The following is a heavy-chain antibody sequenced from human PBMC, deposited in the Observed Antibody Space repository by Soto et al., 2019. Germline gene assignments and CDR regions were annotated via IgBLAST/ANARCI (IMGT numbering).Heavy chain of an antibody. CDR1: GFTFSSYA. V-gene: IGHV3-30-3*01. J-gene: IGHJ4*02. CDR3: ARAFCGSTSCHGGNFEY. D-gene: IGHD2-2*01. CDR2: ISYDGSNK. Sequence: SLRLSCAASGFTFSSYAMHWVRQAPGKGLEWVAVISYDGSNKYYADSVKGRFTISRDNSKNTLDLQTNSLRAEDTALYYCARAFCGSTSCHGGNFEYWGQGTLVTVS.